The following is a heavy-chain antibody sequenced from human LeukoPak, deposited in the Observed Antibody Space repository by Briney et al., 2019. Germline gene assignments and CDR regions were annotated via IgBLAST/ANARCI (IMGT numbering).Heavy chain of an antibody. J-gene: IGHJ4*02. D-gene: IGHD5-18*01. CDR2: ISYDGSNK. CDR3: ARAMDTAMVEYYFDY. CDR1: GFTFSSYA. Sequence: GRSLRLSCAASGFTFSSYAMHWVRQAPGKGLEWVAVISYDGSNKYYADSVKGRFTISRDNSKNTLYLQMNSLRAEDTAVYYYARAMDTAMVEYYFDYWGQGTLVTVSS. V-gene: IGHV3-30*01.